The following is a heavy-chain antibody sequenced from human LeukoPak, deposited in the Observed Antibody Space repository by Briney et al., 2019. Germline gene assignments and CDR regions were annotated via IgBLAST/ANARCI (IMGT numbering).Heavy chain of an antibody. CDR3: ASSSWSYYYYYGMDV. Sequence: SETLSLTCTVSGGSISSYYWSWIRQPPGKGLEWIGYIYYSGSTNYNPSLKSRVTISVDTSKNQFSLKLSSVTAADTAVYYCASSSWSYYYYYGMDVWGQGTAVTVSS. CDR2: IYYSGST. D-gene: IGHD6-13*01. V-gene: IGHV4-59*01. J-gene: IGHJ6*02. CDR1: GGSISSYY.